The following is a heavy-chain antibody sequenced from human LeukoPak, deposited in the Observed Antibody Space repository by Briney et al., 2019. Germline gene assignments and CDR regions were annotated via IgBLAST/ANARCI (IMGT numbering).Heavy chain of an antibody. V-gene: IGHV5-51*01. CDR3: ARIQIAAAGVDY. J-gene: IGHJ4*02. Sequence: GGPLKFSCKGSGNSFTSYWTGWVRQMPGKGLGWMGIIYPADSDTRYSPSFQGQVTISADKSISTAYLQWSSLKASDTAMYYCARIQIAAAGVDYWGQGTLVTVSS. D-gene: IGHD6-13*01. CDR1: GNSFTSYW. CDR2: IYPADSDT.